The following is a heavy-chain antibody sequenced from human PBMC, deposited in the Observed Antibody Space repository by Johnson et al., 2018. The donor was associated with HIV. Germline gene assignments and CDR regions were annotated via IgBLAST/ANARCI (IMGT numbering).Heavy chain of an antibody. J-gene: IGHJ3*02. CDR2: IYSKTDGGTT. Sequence: EVQLVESGGGLVRPGGSLRLSCAVSPIIFTNTWMTWVRQAPGKGLEWVGRIYSKTDGGTTEYAAPVKGRFTISRDDSKNTLYLQMNSLKSEDTAVYNCTTDQVGRNYGGKYHIWGQGTMVTVSS. CDR1: PIIFTNTW. CDR3: TTDQVGRNYGGKYHI. D-gene: IGHD1-7*01. V-gene: IGHV3-15*01.